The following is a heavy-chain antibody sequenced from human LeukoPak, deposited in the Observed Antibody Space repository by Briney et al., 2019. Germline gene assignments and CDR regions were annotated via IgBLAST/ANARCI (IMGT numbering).Heavy chain of an antibody. D-gene: IGHD2-21*02. CDR2: IWYDGSNK. CDR3: TTGGVLAYCGGDCYSNY. CDR1: GFTFSSYG. Sequence: PGGSLRLSCAASGFTFSSYGMHWVRQAPGKGLEWVAVIWYDGSNKYYADSVKGRFTISRDNSKNTLYLQMNSLRAEDTAVYYCTTGGVLAYCGGDCYSNYWGQGTLVTVSS. V-gene: IGHV3-33*01. J-gene: IGHJ4*02.